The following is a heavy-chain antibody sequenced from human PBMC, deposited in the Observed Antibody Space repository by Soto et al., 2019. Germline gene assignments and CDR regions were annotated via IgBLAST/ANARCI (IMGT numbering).Heavy chain of an antibody. J-gene: IGHJ5*02. CDR3: ARDPGAEIGDGYNDNWFDP. D-gene: IGHD5-12*01. Sequence: QVQLMQSGAEVKKPGSSVKVSCKASGGTFSSYTISWVRQAPGQGLEWMGRIIPILGIANYAQKFQGRVTITADKSTSTAYMELSSLRSEDTAVYYCARDPGAEIGDGYNDNWFDPWGQGTLVTVSS. V-gene: IGHV1-69*08. CDR2: IIPILGIA. CDR1: GGTFSSYT.